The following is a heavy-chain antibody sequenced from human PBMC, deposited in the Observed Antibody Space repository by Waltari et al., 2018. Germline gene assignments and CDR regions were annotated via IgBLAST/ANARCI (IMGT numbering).Heavy chain of an antibody. CDR3: TRDLYGSGGDWFDP. CDR1: GFDFSAYD. J-gene: IGHJ5*02. D-gene: IGHD3-10*01. CDR2: IGGTHSNI. Sequence: EVRLAGSGGGLVKPGGALRLPCTASGFDFSAYDMNWVRQAPGTGLEWVSSIGGTHSNIFYADSVKGRFTVSRDNAKNSLYLQMDNLRAEDSGLYFCTRDLYGSGGDWFDPWGQGTLVTVSS. V-gene: IGHV3-21*03.